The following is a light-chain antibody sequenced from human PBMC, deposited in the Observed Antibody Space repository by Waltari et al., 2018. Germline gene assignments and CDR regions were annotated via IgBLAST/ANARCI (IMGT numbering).Light chain of an antibody. Sequence: QSALTQPASVPGSPGQSITISCTGTSSDVGGYHYVSWYQQHPGKAPKLMIYDVSKRTSGGSKRFSGSKSGNTASLTIAGLQAEDEADYYCCSYAGSSTYVVFGGGTKLTVL. V-gene: IGLV2-23*02. J-gene: IGLJ2*01. CDR1: SSDVGGYHY. CDR3: CSYAGSSTYVV. CDR2: DVS.